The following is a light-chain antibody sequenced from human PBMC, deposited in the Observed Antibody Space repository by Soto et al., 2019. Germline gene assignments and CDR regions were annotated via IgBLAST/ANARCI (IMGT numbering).Light chain of an antibody. CDR2: DTF. CDR1: QSVSSY. J-gene: IGKJ2*01. Sequence: EIVLTQSPAPLSLSPGERATLSCRASQSVSSYLAWYQQKPGQAPRLLIYDTFNRATGIPARFSGSGSGTDFTLTISSLEPEDFAVYYCQQRSNWPPYTFGQGTELEI. CDR3: QQRSNWPPYT. V-gene: IGKV3-11*01.